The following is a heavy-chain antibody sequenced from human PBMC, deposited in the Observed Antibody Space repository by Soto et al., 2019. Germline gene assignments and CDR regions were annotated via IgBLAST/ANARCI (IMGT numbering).Heavy chain of an antibody. Sequence: WTWVRQSPGKGLEWIGEINRSGRTHYTSSLKSRVIMSIDTSKNQFSLNLTSVTAADTAVYYCARGEWMNRRADNYYYMDVWGKGTTVTVSS. D-gene: IGHD3-3*01. J-gene: IGHJ6*03. V-gene: IGHV4-34*01. CDR2: INRSGRT. CDR3: ARGEWMNRRADNYYYMDV.